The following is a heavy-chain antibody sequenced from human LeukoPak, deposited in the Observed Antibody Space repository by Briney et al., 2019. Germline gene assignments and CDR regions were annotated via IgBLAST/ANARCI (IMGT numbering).Heavy chain of an antibody. CDR1: GFTFSDYY. J-gene: IGHJ4*02. Sequence: GGSLRLSCAASGFTFSDYYMSWIRQAPGKGLEWVSYISGGSDTIHYADSVKGRFTISRDNAKNSLYLQMNSLRAEDTAVYYCARDLGRDRYFDSWGQGTLVTVSS. V-gene: IGHV3-11*04. CDR2: ISGGSDTI. CDR3: ARDLGRDRYFDS. D-gene: IGHD5-24*01.